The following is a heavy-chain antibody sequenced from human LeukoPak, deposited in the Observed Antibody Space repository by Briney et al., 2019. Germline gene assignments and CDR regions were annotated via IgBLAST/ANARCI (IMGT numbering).Heavy chain of an antibody. V-gene: IGHV1-18*01. D-gene: IGHD6-13*01. CDR1: GYTFTSYG. Sequence: ASVKVSCKASGYTFTSYGISWVRQAPGQGLEWMGWISAYNGNTNYAQKLQGRVTMTTDTSTSTAYMELRSLRSDDTAVYYCARMYSGSWYRFGYFDLWGRGTLVTVSS. CDR3: ARMYSGSWYRFGYFDL. J-gene: IGHJ2*01. CDR2: ISAYNGNT.